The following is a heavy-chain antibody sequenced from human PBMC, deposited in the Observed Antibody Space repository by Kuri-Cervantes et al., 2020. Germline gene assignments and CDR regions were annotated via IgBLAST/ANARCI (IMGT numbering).Heavy chain of an antibody. CDR1: GYTFTSYG. CDR2: TSPDNGNT. Sequence: ASVKVSCKASGYTFTSYGINWVRQAPGQGLEWMGWTSPDNGNTNYAQKFQGRVTMTTETATNTAYMELWGLRSDDTAVYYCARVQIEVESTETGTTHYYYAMDVWGQGTTVTVSS. CDR3: ARVQIEVESTETGTTHYYYAMDV. J-gene: IGHJ6*02. V-gene: IGHV1-18*01. D-gene: IGHD1-1*01.